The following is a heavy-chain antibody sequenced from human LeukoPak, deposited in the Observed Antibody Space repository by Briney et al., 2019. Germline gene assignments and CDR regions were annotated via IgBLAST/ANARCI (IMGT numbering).Heavy chain of an antibody. J-gene: IGHJ6*02. D-gene: IGHD3-16*02. Sequence: GRSLRLSCAASGFTSDDYVMHWVRRAPEKGLGWVSVYPCDCDSIDYAYSVEGRFTISRDNAKTSQYLRMNLLRAETAAFYYSTKDTVRLSDWYYGMDVWGQGTTVTVSS. CDR2: YPCDCDSI. V-gene: IGHV3-9*02. CDR1: GFTSDDYV. CDR3: TKDTVRLSDWYYGMDV.